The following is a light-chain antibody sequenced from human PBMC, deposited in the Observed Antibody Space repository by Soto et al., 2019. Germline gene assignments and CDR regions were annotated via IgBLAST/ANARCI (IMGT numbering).Light chain of an antibody. CDR1: QSISSW. CDR3: QQYNSYSLT. CDR2: DAS. Sequence: DIQMTQSPSTLSASVGDRVTITCRASQSISSWLAWYQQKPGKAPKLVIYDASSLESGVPSRFSGSGSGTEFTLTISSLQPDDFATYYCQQYNSYSLTFGGGTKVDIK. V-gene: IGKV1-5*01. J-gene: IGKJ4*01.